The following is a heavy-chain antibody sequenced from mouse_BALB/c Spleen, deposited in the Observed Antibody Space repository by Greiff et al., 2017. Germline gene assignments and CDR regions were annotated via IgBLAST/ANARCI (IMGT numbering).Heavy chain of an antibody. J-gene: IGHJ2*01. Sequence: VQLQQSGAELAKPGASVKMSCKASGYTFTSYWMHWVKQRPGQGLEWIGYINPSTGYTEYNQKFKDKATLTADKSSSTAYMQLSSLTSEDSAVYYCARSGRWLLLTDYWGQGTTLTVSS. V-gene: IGHV1-7*01. CDR3: ARSGRWLLLTDY. CDR1: GYTFTSYW. D-gene: IGHD2-3*01. CDR2: INPSTGYT.